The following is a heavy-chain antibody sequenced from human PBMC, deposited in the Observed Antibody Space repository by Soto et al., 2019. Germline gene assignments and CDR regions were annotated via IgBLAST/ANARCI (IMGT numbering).Heavy chain of an antibody. V-gene: IGHV3-23*01. CDR3: ARYGTRGDW. CDR1: GFTFSSYA. D-gene: IGHD2-8*01. J-gene: IGHJ5*01. CDR2: ISGSGLTT. Sequence: GGSLRLSCAASGFTFSSYAMSWVRQAPGKGLEWVSAISGSGLTTYYADFAEGRFTISRDNAKDSLYLHLNSLRVGDTAVYYCARYGTRGDWWGLGTQVTVSS.